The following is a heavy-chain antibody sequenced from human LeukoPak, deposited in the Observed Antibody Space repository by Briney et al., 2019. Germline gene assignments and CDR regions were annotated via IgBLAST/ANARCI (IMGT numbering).Heavy chain of an antibody. CDR3: ARRGDGGRAFDI. CDR2: IYSGDPT. Sequence: GGSLRLSCAASGFTVSSKYMTWVRQALGKGLEWVSVIYSGDPTYYADSVKGRVTISRDNSENTVYLQMNSLRVEDTAMYYCARRGDGGRAFDIWGQGTMVTVSS. D-gene: IGHD2-21*02. CDR1: GFTVSSKY. J-gene: IGHJ3*02. V-gene: IGHV3-66*01.